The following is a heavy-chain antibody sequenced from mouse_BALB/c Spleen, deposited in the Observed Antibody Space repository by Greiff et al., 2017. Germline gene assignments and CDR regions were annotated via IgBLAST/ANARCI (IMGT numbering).Heavy chain of an antibody. CDR2: INPYNGAT. Sequence: VQLQQSGPELVKPGASVKISCKASGYSFTGYYMHWVKQSHVKSLEWIGRINPYNGATSYNQNFKDKASLTVDKSSSTAYMELHSLTSEDSAVYYCARSGDHFDYWGQGTTLIVSS. V-gene: IGHV1-31*01. CDR3: ARSGDHFDY. J-gene: IGHJ2*01. D-gene: IGHD3-1*01. CDR1: GYSFTGYY.